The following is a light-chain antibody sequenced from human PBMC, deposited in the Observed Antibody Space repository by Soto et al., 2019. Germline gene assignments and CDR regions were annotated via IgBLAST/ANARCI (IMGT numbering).Light chain of an antibody. V-gene: IGLV4-69*01. J-gene: IGLJ3*02. CDR3: QTWGTGPWV. Sequence: QSVLTQSPSASASLGASVNLTCTLSSGHSSYAIAWHQQQPEKGPRYLMKLNSDGSHSKGDGIPDRFSGSSSGAERYLTISSLQSEDEADYYCQTWGTGPWVFGGGTKVTVL. CDR1: SGHSSYA. CDR2: LNSDGSH.